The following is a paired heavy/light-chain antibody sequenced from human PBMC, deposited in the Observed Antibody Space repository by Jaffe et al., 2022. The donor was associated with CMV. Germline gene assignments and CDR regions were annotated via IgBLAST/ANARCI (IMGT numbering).Heavy chain of an antibody. CDR3: ARHETYCGGDCYIPYLHY. D-gene: IGHD2-21*02. Sequence: QLQLQESGPGLVKPSETLSLTCSVSGDSISSSRSSWGWIRQPPGKGLEWIGTFFYSGSTYYSKRGTYYNPSLKSRVTISVDTSKNQFSLKLSSVTAADTAVYYCARHETYCGGDCYIPYLHYWGQGTLVTVSS. J-gene: IGHJ4*02. V-gene: IGHV4-39*01. CDR1: GDSISSSRSS. CDR2: FFYSGSTYYSKRGT.
Light chain of an antibody. V-gene: IGLV3-1*01. Sequence: SYELTQPPSVSVSPGQTASITCSGDKLGDKYASWYQQKPGQSPVLVIYQDTKRPSGIPERFSGSNSGNTATLTISGTQAMDEADYYCQAWDSSTVVFGGGTKLTAL. J-gene: IGLJ2*01. CDR1: KLGDKY. CDR2: QDT. CDR3: QAWDSSTVV.